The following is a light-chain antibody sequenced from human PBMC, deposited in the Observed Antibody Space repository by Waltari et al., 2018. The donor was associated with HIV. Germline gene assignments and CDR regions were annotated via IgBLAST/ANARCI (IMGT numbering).Light chain of an antibody. Sequence: SYEVTQPPSVSVSPGQTASITCSGDKLGDKHACWYQQKPGQSPVLVIYQDRKRPSGIPERVSGSNSRHTATLTISGTQAMDEADYYCQAWDSSTVVFGGGTKLTVL. V-gene: IGLV3-1*01. J-gene: IGLJ2*01. CDR2: QDR. CDR3: QAWDSSTVV. CDR1: KLGDKH.